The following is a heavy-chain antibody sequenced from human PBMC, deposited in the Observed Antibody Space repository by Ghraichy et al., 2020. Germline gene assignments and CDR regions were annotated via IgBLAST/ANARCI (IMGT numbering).Heavy chain of an antibody. D-gene: IGHD5-12*01. Sequence: GGSLRLSCAASGFTFDDYAMHWVRQAPGKGLEWVSGISWNSGSIGYADSVKGRFTISRDNAKNSLYLQMNSLRAEDTALYYCAKDGGSGYEFGWFDPWGQGTLVTVSS. CDR3: AKDGGSGYEFGWFDP. J-gene: IGHJ5*02. CDR2: ISWNSGSI. V-gene: IGHV3-9*01. CDR1: GFTFDDYA.